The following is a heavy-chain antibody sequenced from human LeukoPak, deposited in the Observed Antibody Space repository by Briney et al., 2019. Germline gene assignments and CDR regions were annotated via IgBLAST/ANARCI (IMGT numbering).Heavy chain of an antibody. CDR2: VSGSGGST. J-gene: IGHJ4*02. Sequence: PGGSLRLSCAASGFTFSSYAMSWVRQAPGKGLEWVSAVSGSGGSTYYADSVKGRFTISRDNSKNTLYLQMDSLRAEDTAVYYCAKVWGNIAVAGTGFDYWGQGTLVTVSS. CDR1: GFTFSSYA. D-gene: IGHD6-19*01. CDR3: AKVWGNIAVAGTGFDY. V-gene: IGHV3-23*01.